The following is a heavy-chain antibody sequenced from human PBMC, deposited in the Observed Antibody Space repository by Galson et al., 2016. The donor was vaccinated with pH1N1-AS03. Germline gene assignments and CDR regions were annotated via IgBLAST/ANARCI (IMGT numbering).Heavy chain of an antibody. CDR2: ISYHGNNK. Sequence: SLRLSCAASGFTFSSHSMHWARQAPDEGLEWVAGISYHGNNKFYAHSVKGRFTISRDSLQNTLDLQMNSLSAEDWAVYYCARETFRAGEFDLWVRGTVVTVSS. CDR3: ARETFRAGEFDL. V-gene: IGHV3-30-3*01. D-gene: IGHD1-26*01. CDR1: GFTFSSHS. J-gene: IGHJ3*01.